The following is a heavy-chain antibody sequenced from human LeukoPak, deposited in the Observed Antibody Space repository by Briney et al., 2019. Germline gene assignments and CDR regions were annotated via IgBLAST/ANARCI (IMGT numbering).Heavy chain of an antibody. D-gene: IGHD6-19*01. Sequence: GGSLRLSCAASGFTFSSFTMNWVRQAPGKGLEWVSSITTSTSYIYYAHSVKGRFTISRDNAKNSLYLQMNSLRAEDTAVYYCARAPGSGWYVNYFDYWGQGTLVTVSS. V-gene: IGHV3-21*01. J-gene: IGHJ4*02. CDR1: GFTFSSFT. CDR3: ARAPGSGWYVNYFDY. CDR2: ITTSTSYI.